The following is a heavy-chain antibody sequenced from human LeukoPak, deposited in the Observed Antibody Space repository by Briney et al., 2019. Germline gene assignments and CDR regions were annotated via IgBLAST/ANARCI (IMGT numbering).Heavy chain of an antibody. CDR2: INHSGST. CDR3: ARGSSTDAFDI. CDR1: GGSFSGYY. Sequence: SETLSLPCAVYGGSFSGYYWSWIRQPPGKGLEWIGEINHSGSTNYSPSLKSRVTISVDTSKDQFSLKLSSVTAADTAVYYCARGSSTDAFDIWGQGTMVTVSS. D-gene: IGHD6-6*01. V-gene: IGHV4-34*01. J-gene: IGHJ3*02.